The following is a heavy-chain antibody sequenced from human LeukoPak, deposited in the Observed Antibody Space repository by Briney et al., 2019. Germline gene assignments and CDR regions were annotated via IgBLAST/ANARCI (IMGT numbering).Heavy chain of an antibody. CDR1: GGSISSYY. CDR3: ASGPYCSGGSCYYHFDY. V-gene: IGHV4-59*08. J-gene: IGHJ4*02. Sequence: SETLSLTCTVSGGSISSYYWSWIRQSPGKGLEWIGYIYYSGSTNYNPSLKSRVTISVDTSKNQFSLKLSSVTAADTAVYYCASGPYCSGGSCYYHFDYWGQGTLVTVSS. CDR2: IYYSGST. D-gene: IGHD2-15*01.